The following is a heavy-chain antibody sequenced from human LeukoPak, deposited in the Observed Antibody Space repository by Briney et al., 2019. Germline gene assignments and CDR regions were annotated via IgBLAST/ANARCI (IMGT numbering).Heavy chain of an antibody. Sequence: PSETLSLTCTVSGDSINSLDLWSWVRQPPGKGLEWIGYIYYNGGTNYNPSLRSRVTISVDTSKNHFSLRLSSVTAADTAMYYCARAGGVDTAMDANFDYWGQGTLVTVSS. CDR2: IYYNGGT. V-gene: IGHV4-59*11. J-gene: IGHJ4*02. D-gene: IGHD5-18*01. CDR3: ARAGGVDTAMDANFDY. CDR1: GDSINSLDL.